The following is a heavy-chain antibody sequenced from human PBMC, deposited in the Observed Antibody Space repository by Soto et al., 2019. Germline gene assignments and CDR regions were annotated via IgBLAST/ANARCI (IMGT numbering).Heavy chain of an antibody. V-gene: IGHV3-33*01. D-gene: IGHD3-9*01. J-gene: IGHJ6*02. CDR1: GFTFSSYG. CDR2: IWYDGSNK. Sequence: QVQLLESGGGVVQPGRSLRLSCAASGFTFSSYGMHWVRQAPGKGLEWVAVIWYDGSNKYYADSVKGRFTISRDNSKNTLYLQMNSLRAEDTAVYYCARDRYDILTGYSRYYYYGMDVWGQGTTVTVSS. CDR3: ARDRYDILTGYSRYYYYGMDV.